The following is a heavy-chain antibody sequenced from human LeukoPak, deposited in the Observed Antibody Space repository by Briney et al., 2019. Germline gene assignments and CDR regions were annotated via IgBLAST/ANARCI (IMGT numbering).Heavy chain of an antibody. J-gene: IGHJ5*02. CDR1: GFTFGDYA. CDR2: IRSKAYGGTT. D-gene: IGHD3-3*01. Sequence: GGSLRLSCTASGFTFGDYAMSWFRQAPGKGLEWVGFIRSKAYGGTTEYAASVKGRFTISRDDSKSIAYLQMNSLKTEDTAVYYCTRSCCTIFGVVAAAYNWFDPWGQGTLVTVSS. V-gene: IGHV3-49*03. CDR3: TRSCCTIFGVVAAAYNWFDP.